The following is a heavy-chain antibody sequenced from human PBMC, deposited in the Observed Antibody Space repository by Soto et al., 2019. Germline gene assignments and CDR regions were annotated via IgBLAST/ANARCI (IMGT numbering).Heavy chain of an antibody. Sequence: KASETLSLTCTVSGGSISSYYWSWIRQPAGKGLEWIGRIYTSGSTNYNPSLKSRVTMSVDTSKNQFSLKLSSVTAADTAVYYCARDHEDSGYDPYYYYYYGMDVWGQGTTVTVSS. V-gene: IGHV4-4*07. CDR1: GGSISSYY. CDR2: IYTSGST. CDR3: ARDHEDSGYDPYYYYYYGMDV. J-gene: IGHJ6*02. D-gene: IGHD5-12*01.